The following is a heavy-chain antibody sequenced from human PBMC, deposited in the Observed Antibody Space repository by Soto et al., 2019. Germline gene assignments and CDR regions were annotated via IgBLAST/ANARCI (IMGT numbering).Heavy chain of an antibody. Sequence: QVQLQESGPGLVKPSQTLSLTCPVSSDSMNSGGYYWSWIRQHPGKGLEWIGYIYSNGDTYYNPSPKSRVTISVDTSKNQFSLNLTSVTAADTAVYYCARRGGSSSGYYYYAMDVWGQGTTVTVSS. CDR3: ARRGGSSSGYYYYAMDV. J-gene: IGHJ6*02. V-gene: IGHV4-31*03. CDR1: SDSMNSGGYY. CDR2: IYSNGDT. D-gene: IGHD6-6*01.